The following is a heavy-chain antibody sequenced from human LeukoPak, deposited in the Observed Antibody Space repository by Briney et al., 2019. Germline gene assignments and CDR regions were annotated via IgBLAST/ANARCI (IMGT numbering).Heavy chain of an antibody. V-gene: IGHV3-23*01. CDR2: IGGSSGAT. D-gene: IGHD1-26*01. CDR1: GFTFSSFA. CDR3: AKDSGATRGNYYFGY. J-gene: IGHJ4*02. Sequence: WGSLTLSCAASGFTFSSFAMSWVRQAPGKGLEWVSSIGGSSGATYYADSVKGRFTISRDNSKSTLSLQMNSLRAEDTAVYYCAKDSGATRGNYYFGYWGQGTLGTASS.